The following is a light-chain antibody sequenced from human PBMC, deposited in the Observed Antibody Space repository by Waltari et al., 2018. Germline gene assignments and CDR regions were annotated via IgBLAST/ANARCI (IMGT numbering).Light chain of an antibody. J-gene: IGKJ1*01. Sequence: IQLTQSPSSLSASVGDTVTITCRASQGISTYLAWLQQKQGRAPKVLIFEASTLQSGVPSRFSGSGSGIDFTLTISSLQPEDVATYYCQQFHDYPWTFGQGTKVEIK. V-gene: IGKV1-9*01. CDR3: QQFHDYPWT. CDR1: QGISTY. CDR2: EAS.